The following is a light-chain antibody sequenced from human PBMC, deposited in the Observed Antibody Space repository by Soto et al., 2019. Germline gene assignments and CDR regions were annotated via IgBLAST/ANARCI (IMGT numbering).Light chain of an antibody. CDR2: DAS. Sequence: EIVLTQPPGTLSLSPGERATLSCRVSQSVSSSYLAWYQQKPGQAPRLLIYDASTRATGIPDRFSGSGSGTDFTLTISRLEPEDFAVYYCQYYGGYYGSSPRYTFGQGTKLDIK. J-gene: IGKJ2*01. V-gene: IGKV3-20*01. CDR3: QYYGGYYGSSPRYT. CDR1: QSVSSSY.